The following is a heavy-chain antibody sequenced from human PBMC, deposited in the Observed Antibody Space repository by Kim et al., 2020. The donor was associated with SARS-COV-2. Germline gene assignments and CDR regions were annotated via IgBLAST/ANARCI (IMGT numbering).Heavy chain of an antibody. V-gene: IGHV3-11*05. D-gene: IGHD3-10*01. Sequence: GGSLRLSCAASGFTFSDYYMSWIRQAPGQGLEWVSYISSSSSYTNYSDSVKGRFTISRDNAKNSLYLQMNSLRAEDTAVYYCARDDYGSGSYKRGDYYGMDVWGQGTTVTVSS. CDR1: GFTFSDYY. J-gene: IGHJ6*02. CDR3: ARDDYGSGSYKRGDYYGMDV. CDR2: ISSSSSYT.